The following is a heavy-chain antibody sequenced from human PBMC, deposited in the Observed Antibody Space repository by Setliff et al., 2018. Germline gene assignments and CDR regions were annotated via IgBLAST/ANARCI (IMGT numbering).Heavy chain of an antibody. CDR2: IIPTLLGPA. J-gene: IGHJ6*03. D-gene: IGHD3-10*01. CDR3: AGGQPLVRKYYYYMDV. V-gene: IGHV1-69*13. CDR1: GGTFSSNG. Sequence: GASVKVSCKTSGGTFSSNGLSWVRQAPGQGLEWMGGIIPTLLGPANYAQKFQGRVTITADESTSTAYMELSSLGSEDTAVYYCAGGQPLVRKYYYYMDVWGKGTTVTVSS.